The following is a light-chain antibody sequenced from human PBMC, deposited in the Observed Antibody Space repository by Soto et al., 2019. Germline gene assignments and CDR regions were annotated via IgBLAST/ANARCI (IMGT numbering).Light chain of an antibody. CDR3: QQSYSTPPIT. J-gene: IGKJ5*01. CDR2: AAS. CDR1: QSIGTS. Sequence: DIQMTQSPSSLSASVGDRVTITCRASQSIGTSLNWYQQKPGKAPKLLIYAASSLQSGVPSRFSGSGSGTDFTLTISSLQPEDFATYYCQQSYSTPPITFGQGTRLEIK. V-gene: IGKV1-39*01.